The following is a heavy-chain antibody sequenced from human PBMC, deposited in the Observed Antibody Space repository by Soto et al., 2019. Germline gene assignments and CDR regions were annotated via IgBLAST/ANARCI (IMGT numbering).Heavy chain of an antibody. Sequence: GGSLRLSCAASGFTFSNAWMNWVRQAPGKGLEWVGRIKSKTDGGTTDYAAPVKGRFTISRDDSKNTLYLQMNSLKTEDTAVYYCTTGDTYYDFWSGYYTVDYWGQGTLVTVSS. J-gene: IGHJ4*02. V-gene: IGHV3-15*07. CDR3: TTGDTYYDFWSGYYTVDY. CDR1: GFTFSNAW. CDR2: IKSKTDGGTT. D-gene: IGHD3-3*01.